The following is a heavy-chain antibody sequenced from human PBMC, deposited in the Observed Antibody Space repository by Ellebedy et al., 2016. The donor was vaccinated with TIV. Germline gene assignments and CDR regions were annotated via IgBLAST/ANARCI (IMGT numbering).Heavy chain of an antibody. CDR2: ISSGGTT. CDR1: GFTVSSNY. CDR3: ARRYTSGWAPFHY. D-gene: IGHD6-19*01. Sequence: GESLKISCAASGFTVSSNYMSWVRQAPGKGLEWVSVISSGGTTYYADSVKGRFSVSRDKANNTMYLQMNSLRAEDTAIYYCARRYTSGWAPFHYWGQGTLVTVSS. J-gene: IGHJ4*02. V-gene: IGHV3-66*01.